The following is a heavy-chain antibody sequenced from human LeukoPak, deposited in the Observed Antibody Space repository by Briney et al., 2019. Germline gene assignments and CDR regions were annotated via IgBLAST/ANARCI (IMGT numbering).Heavy chain of an antibody. J-gene: IGHJ4*02. Sequence: GGTLRLSCAASGFTFSSYWMSWVRQAPGKGLEWVANIKQDGSEKYYVDSVKGRFTISRDNAKNSLYLQMNSLRAEDTAVYYCARDTDDYGDYVTFYYFDYWGQGTLVTVSS. CDR1: GFTFSSYW. V-gene: IGHV3-7*01. CDR2: IKQDGSEK. D-gene: IGHD4-17*01. CDR3: ARDTDDYGDYVTFYYFDY.